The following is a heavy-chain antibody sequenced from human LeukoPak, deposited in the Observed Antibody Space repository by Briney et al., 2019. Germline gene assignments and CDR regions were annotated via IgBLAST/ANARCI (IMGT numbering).Heavy chain of an antibody. Sequence: SVKVSCKVSGGSLTTYAISWVRQAPGQGLVWMGVITPMFGTANYAQKFQGRVTMTADESTNTVYMEMTSLRSEDTAVCYCTVPPSGYYWGFDYWGQGSLVTVSS. J-gene: IGHJ4*02. D-gene: IGHD5-12*01. V-gene: IGHV1-69*01. CDR1: GGSLTTYA. CDR3: TVPPSGYYWGFDY. CDR2: ITPMFGTA.